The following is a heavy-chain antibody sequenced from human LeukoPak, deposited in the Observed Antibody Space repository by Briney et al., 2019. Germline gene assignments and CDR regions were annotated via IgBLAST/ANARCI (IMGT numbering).Heavy chain of an antibody. V-gene: IGHV1-69*01. CDR1: GGTFSSYA. J-gene: IGHJ6*02. D-gene: IGHD3-3*01. CDR2: IIPIFGTA. Sequence: SVKVSCKASGGTFSSYAISWVRQAPGQGLEWMGGIIPIFGTANYAQKFQGRVTITADESTSTAYMELSSLRSEDTAVYYCAKDQGLRFLEWLPTAYGMDVWGQGTTVTVSS. CDR3: AKDQGLRFLEWLPTAYGMDV.